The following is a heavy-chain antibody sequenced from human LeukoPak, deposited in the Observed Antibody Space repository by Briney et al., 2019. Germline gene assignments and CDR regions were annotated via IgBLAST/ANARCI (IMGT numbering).Heavy chain of an antibody. Sequence: KPGGSLRLSCAASGFTFSNAWMSWVSQAPGKGLEWVVRIKRKTDGGTTDYAAPVRGRFTISRDDSKNTLYLQMNILKTEDTAVYYCTTGPLGYCTNGVCPPHYWGQGTLVSVSS. CDR2: IKRKTDGGTT. J-gene: IGHJ4*02. CDR3: TTGPLGYCTNGVCPPHY. V-gene: IGHV3-15*01. CDR1: GFTFSNAW. D-gene: IGHD2-8*01.